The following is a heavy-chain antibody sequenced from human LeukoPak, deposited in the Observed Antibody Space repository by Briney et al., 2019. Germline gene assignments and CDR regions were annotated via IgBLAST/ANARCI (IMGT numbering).Heavy chain of an antibody. J-gene: IGHJ4*02. D-gene: IGHD1-26*01. CDR3: ARDKVGARDFDY. CDR1: GYTFTSYD. Sequence: ASVKVSCKASGYTFTSYDINWVRQATGQGLEWMGWMNPNSGNTGYAQKFQGRVTMTTDTSTSTAYMELRSLRSDDTAVYYCARDKVGARDFDYWGQGTLVTVSS. CDR2: MNPNSGNT. V-gene: IGHV1-8*01.